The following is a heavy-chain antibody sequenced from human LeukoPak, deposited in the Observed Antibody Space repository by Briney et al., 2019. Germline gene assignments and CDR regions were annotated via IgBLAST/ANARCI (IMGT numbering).Heavy chain of an antibody. V-gene: IGHV3-30-3*01. CDR3: ARAAQHLAMYNWFDP. Sequence: PGGSLRLSCAASGFIFSTYSIHWVRQAPGKGLEWVAIASYDGTNKYYADSVKGRFTISRDSAKNTLYLQMNSLTAEDTAVYYCARAAQHLAMYNWFDPWGQGTLVTVSS. D-gene: IGHD6-13*01. CDR1: GFIFSTYS. J-gene: IGHJ5*02. CDR2: ASYDGTNK.